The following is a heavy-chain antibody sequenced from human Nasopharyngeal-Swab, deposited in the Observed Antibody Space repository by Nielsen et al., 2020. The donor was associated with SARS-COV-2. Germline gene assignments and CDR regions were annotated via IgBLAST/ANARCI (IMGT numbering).Heavy chain of an antibody. CDR1: GFTFSSYA. J-gene: IGHJ4*02. CDR3: AKDWGLWLQAYYFDY. Sequence: GGSLRLSCAASGFTFSSYAMSWVRQAPGKGLEWVSAISGSGGSTYYADSVKGRFTISRDNSKNTLYLQMNSLRAEDTAVYYCAKDWGLWLQAYYFDYRGQGTLVTVSS. CDR2: ISGSGGST. V-gene: IGHV3-23*01. D-gene: IGHD5-18*01.